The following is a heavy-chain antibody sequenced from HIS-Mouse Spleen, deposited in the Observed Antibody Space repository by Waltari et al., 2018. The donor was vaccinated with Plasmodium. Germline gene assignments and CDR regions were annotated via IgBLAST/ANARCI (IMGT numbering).Heavy chain of an antibody. Sequence: QVQLQQWGAGLLKPSETLSLTCAVYGGSFSGSYWSWVRQPPGKGLEWIGEINHSGSTNYNPSLKSRVTISVDTSKNQFSLKLSCVTAADTAVYYCARVTSSGVYWYFDLWGRGTLVTVSS. V-gene: IGHV4-34*01. CDR1: GGSFSGSY. J-gene: IGHJ2*01. CDR3: ARVTSSGVYWYFDL. D-gene: IGHD3-3*01. CDR2: INHSGST.